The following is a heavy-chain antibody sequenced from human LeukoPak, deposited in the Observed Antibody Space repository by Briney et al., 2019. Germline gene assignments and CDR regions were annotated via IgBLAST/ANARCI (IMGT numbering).Heavy chain of an antibody. J-gene: IGHJ4*02. CDR3: ASFPLYYARDLDY. CDR1: GFTFSSYS. CDR2: ISSSSGYI. D-gene: IGHD3-22*01. Sequence: GGSLRLSCAASGFTFSSYSMNWVRQAPGKGLEWVSSISSSSGYIYYADSVKGRFTISRDNAKNSLYLQMNSLRAEDTAVYYCASFPLYYARDLDYWGQGTLVTVSS. V-gene: IGHV3-21*01.